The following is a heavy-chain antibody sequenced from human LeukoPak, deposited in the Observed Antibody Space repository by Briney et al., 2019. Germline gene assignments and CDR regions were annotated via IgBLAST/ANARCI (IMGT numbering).Heavy chain of an antibody. CDR2: IYPGDSET. Sequence: GESLKISCKGSGNSFTNYWIGWVRQMPGKGLEWMGIIYPGDSETRYSPSFQGQVTISADKSIGTAYLQWSSLKASDTAMYYCARRGYDSSGYREAFDIWGQGTMVTVSS. CDR3: ARRGYDSSGYREAFDI. CDR1: GNSFTNYW. D-gene: IGHD3-22*01. J-gene: IGHJ3*02. V-gene: IGHV5-51*01.